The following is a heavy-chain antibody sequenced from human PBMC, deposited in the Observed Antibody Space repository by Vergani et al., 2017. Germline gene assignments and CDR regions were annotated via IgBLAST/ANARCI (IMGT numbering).Heavy chain of an antibody. CDR2: TQFDGKNQ. Sequence: QVQLVESGGGVVQRGGSLRLSCVTFGFPSRNYDMQWFGRGRGKGLGFVAFTQFDGKNQYYTDSVKVQVTLSRDFSKNTLYLQMNCLRTDDTATYYCAKPFRGWGIDYWGQGTQVIVSS. J-gene: IGHJ4*02. CDR3: AKPFRGWGIDY. D-gene: IGHD3-16*01. CDR1: GFPSRNYD. V-gene: IGHV3-30*02.